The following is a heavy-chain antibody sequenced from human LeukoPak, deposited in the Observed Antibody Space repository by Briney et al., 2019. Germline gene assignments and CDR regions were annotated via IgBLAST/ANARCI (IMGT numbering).Heavy chain of an antibody. CDR1: GGTFTSYA. Sequence: AASVKVSCKASGGTFTSYAISWVRQAPGQGLEWMGGIIPIFGITKYAQKFQGRVTITTDESTSTVYMELSSLRSEDTAVYYCVRTRVLMDNYYYYMDVWGRGTTVTVSS. V-gene: IGHV1-69*05. CDR2: IIPIFGIT. CDR3: VRTRVLMDNYYYYMDV. J-gene: IGHJ6*03. D-gene: IGHD3-16*01.